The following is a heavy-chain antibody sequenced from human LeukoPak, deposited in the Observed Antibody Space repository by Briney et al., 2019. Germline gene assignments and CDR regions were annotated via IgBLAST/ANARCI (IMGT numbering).Heavy chain of an antibody. CDR1: GDSISSGGYY. J-gene: IGHJ4*02. CDR2: IYYSGIT. D-gene: IGHD2-15*01. V-gene: IGHV4-31*03. CDR3: ARHGGPSGGGSLYYFDY. Sequence: PSETLSLTCTVSGDSISSGGYYWTWIRQHPGKGLEWIGYIYYSGITYYNPSLKSRVTISVDTSKNQFSLKLSSVTAADTAVYYCARHGGPSGGGSLYYFDYWGQGTLVTVSS.